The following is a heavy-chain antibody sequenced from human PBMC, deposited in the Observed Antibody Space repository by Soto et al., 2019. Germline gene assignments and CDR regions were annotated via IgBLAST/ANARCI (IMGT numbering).Heavy chain of an antibody. V-gene: IGHV3-30*18. D-gene: IGHD3-9*01. J-gene: IGHJ3*02. CDR2: ISYDGSNK. CDR3: AKSLDSPYDILTCDAFDI. Sequence: QVQLVESGGGVVQPGRSLRLSCAASGFTFSSYGMHWVRQAPGKGLEWVAVISYDGSNKYYADSVKGRFTISRDNFKHTXXLQMNSLRAEDTAVYYCAKSLDSPYDILTCDAFDIWGQGTMVTVSS. CDR1: GFTFSSYG.